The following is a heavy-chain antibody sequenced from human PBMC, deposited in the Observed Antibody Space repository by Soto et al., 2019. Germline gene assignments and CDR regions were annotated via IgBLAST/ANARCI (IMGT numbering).Heavy chain of an antibody. J-gene: IGHJ4*02. CDR2: FDPEDGET. Sequence: ASVKVSCKVSGYTLTELSMHWVRPAPGKGLEWMGGFDPEDGETIYAQKFQGRVTMTEDTSTDTAYMELSSLRSEDTAVYYCATIPDPYCSSTSCSLGYISVIGYWGQGTLVTVSS. CDR3: ATIPDPYCSSTSCSLGYISVIGY. D-gene: IGHD2-2*01. CDR1: GYTLTELS. V-gene: IGHV1-24*01.